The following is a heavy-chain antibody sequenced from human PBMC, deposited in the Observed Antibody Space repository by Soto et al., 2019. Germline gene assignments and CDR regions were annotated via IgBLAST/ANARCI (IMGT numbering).Heavy chain of an antibody. J-gene: IGHJ4*02. CDR3: AKVFAPEGGNYFDY. V-gene: IGHV3-23*01. Sequence: GGSLSLSCADTGITIRNYAMNWARTTPGKGLEWVSAYSNYFSDGNTHYADSIKGRLTISRDKDKNAVFLEMNSLRAEDTAVYYCAKVFAPEGGNYFDYWGQGTLVTVSS. CDR1: GITIRNYA. CDR2: YSNYFSDGNT.